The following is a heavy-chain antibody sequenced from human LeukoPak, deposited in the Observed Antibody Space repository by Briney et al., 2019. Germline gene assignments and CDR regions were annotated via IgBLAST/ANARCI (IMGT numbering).Heavy chain of an antibody. D-gene: IGHD6-19*01. CDR3: AREKGGWFSGGAFDI. V-gene: IGHV4-59*12. CDR1: GGSISSYY. J-gene: IGHJ3*02. CDR2: IYYSGST. Sequence: SETLSPTRTVSGGSISSYYWSWIRQPPGKGLEWIGYIYYSGSTNYNPSLKSRVTISVDTSKNQFSLKLSSVTAADTAVYYCAREKGGWFSGGAFDIWGQGTMVTVSS.